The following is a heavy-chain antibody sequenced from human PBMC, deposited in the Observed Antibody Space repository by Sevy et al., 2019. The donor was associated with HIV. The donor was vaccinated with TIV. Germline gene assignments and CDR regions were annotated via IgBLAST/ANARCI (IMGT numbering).Heavy chain of an antibody. J-gene: IGHJ4*02. CDR1: GFTFSSYA. D-gene: IGHD3-9*01. CDR2: ISGSGGST. V-gene: IGHV3-23*01. CDR3: AKDLGYDILTGSPGPFDY. Sequence: GGSLRLSCAASGFTFSSYAMSWVRQAPGKGLEWVSAISGSGGSTYYADSVKGRFTISRDNSKNMLYLQMNSLRAEDTAVYYCAKDLGYDILTGSPGPFDYWGQGTLVTVSS.